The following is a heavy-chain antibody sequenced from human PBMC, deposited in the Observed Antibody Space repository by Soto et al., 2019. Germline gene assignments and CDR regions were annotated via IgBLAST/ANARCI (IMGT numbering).Heavy chain of an antibody. CDR2: ISAGNGNT. CDR3: ARDRLAKLLWFGEAPRDGMDV. J-gene: IGHJ6*02. CDR1: GYTFTSYG. V-gene: IGHV1-18*04. D-gene: IGHD3-10*01. Sequence: VASVKVSCKASGYTFTSYGISWVRQAPGQGLEWMGWISAGNGNTKYSQKFQGRATITRDTSASTAYMELSSLRSEDTAVYYCARDRLAKLLWFGEAPRDGMDVWGQGTTVTVSS.